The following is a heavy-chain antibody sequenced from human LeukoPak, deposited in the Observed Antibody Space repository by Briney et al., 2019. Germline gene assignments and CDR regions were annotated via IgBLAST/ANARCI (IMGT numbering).Heavy chain of an antibody. CDR2: INPNSGGT. V-gene: IGHV1-2*06. J-gene: IGHJ4*02. CDR1: GYTFTGYY. CDR3: AVIPWAGYGDSNFDY. Sequence: GSSVKVSCKASGYTFTGYYMHWVRQAPGQGLEWMGRINPNSGGTNYAQKFQGRVTMTRDTSISTAYMELSRLRSDDTAVYYCAVIPWAGYGDSNFDYWGQGTLVTVSS. D-gene: IGHD4-17*01.